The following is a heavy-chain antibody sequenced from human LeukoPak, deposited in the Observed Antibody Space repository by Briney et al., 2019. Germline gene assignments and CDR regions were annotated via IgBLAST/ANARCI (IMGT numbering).Heavy chain of an antibody. V-gene: IGHV4-34*01. J-gene: IGHJ6*03. Sequence: RPSETLSLTCAVSNGSLIGYCWTWIRQSPGKGLEWIGEINRSGSPRYNPSPSLSRAALSVDASKNEFSLKLTSVTAAATAVYYCARGICPSSSVNSYMDVWGKGTTVIVSS. CDR2: INRSGSP. CDR3: ARGICPSSSVNSYMDV. D-gene: IGHD1-1*01. CDR1: NGSLIGYC.